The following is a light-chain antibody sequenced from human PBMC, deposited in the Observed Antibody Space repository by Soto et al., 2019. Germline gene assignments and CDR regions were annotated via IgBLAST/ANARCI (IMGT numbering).Light chain of an antibody. Sequence: DIQLTQSPPTLSASVGDRVTITCRASQSIRYYLAWYQQMPGKAPKLLIYGASSLPSGVPSRFSGSGSGTELALTISSLQPDDFATYFCQHHNSYSQTFGQGTKVEIK. CDR3: QHHNSYSQT. V-gene: IGKV1-5*01. J-gene: IGKJ1*01. CDR2: GAS. CDR1: QSIRYY.